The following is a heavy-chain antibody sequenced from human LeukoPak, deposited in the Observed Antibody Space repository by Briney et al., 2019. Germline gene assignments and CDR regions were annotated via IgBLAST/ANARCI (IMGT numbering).Heavy chain of an antibody. V-gene: IGHV4-39*07. CDR1: GGSISSSSYY. CDR2: IYYSGST. J-gene: IGHJ6*03. Sequence: SETLSLTCTVSGGSISSSSYYWGWIRQPPGKGLEWIGSIYYSGSTNYNPSLKSRVTISVDTSKNQFSLKLSSVTAADTAVYYCARISSSWSFYYYYYYMDVWGKGTTVTISS. CDR3: ARISSSWSFYYYYYYMDV. D-gene: IGHD6-13*01.